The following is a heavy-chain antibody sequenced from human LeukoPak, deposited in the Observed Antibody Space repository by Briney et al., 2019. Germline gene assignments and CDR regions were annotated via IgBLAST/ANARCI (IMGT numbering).Heavy chain of an antibody. D-gene: IGHD6-19*01. V-gene: IGHV3-23*01. CDR1: GFTFSSYA. Sequence: TGGSLRLSCAASGFTFSSYAMSWVRQAPGKGLEWVSAISGSGGSTYYADSVKGRFTISRDNSKNTLYLQMNSLRAEDTAVYYCAKDGWYAECFQHWGQGTLVTVSS. CDR2: ISGSGGST. J-gene: IGHJ1*01. CDR3: AKDGWYAECFQH.